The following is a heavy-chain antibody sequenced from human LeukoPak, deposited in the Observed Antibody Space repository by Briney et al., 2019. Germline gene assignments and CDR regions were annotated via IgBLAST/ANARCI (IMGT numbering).Heavy chain of an antibody. V-gene: IGHV1-18*01. CDR3: ASSTYYDILTGYYSGADYYYYMDV. J-gene: IGHJ6*03. D-gene: IGHD3-9*01. CDR1: GYTFTSYG. CDR2: ISAYNGNT. Sequence: ASVKVSCKASGYTFTSYGISWVRQAPGQGLEWMGWISAYNGNTNYAQKLQGRVTVTTDTSTSTAYMELRSLRSDDTAVYYCASSTYYDILTGYYSGADYYYYMDVWGKGTTVTVSS.